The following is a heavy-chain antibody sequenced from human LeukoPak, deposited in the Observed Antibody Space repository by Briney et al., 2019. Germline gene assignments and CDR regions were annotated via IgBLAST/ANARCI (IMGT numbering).Heavy chain of an antibody. CDR3: ARDLLGGYSRVDAFDI. Sequence: SETLSLTCTVSGGSISSYYWSWIRQPAGKXLEWIGRIYTSGSTNYNPSLKSRVTMSVDTSKNQFSLKLSSVTAADTAVYYCARDLLGGYSRVDAFDIWGQGTMVTVSS. D-gene: IGHD3-22*01. CDR2: IYTSGST. CDR1: GGSISSYY. V-gene: IGHV4-4*07. J-gene: IGHJ3*02.